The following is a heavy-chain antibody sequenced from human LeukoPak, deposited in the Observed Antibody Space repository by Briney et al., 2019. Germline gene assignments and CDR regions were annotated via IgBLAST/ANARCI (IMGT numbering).Heavy chain of an antibody. CDR3: AKDLRYCSSTSCYRYYFDY. J-gene: IGHJ4*02. D-gene: IGHD2-2*01. Sequence: GGSLRLSCAASGFTFSSYAMSWVRQAPGKGLEWVSAISGSGGSTYYADSVKGRFTISRDNSKNTLYLQMNSLRAEDTAVYYCAKDLRYCSSTSCYRYYFDYWGQGTLVTVSS. CDR1: GFTFSSYA. V-gene: IGHV3-23*01. CDR2: ISGSGGST.